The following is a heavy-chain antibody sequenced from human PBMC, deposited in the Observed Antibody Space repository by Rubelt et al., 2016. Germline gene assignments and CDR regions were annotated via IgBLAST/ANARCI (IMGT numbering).Heavy chain of an antibody. CDR2: IFYSGST. V-gene: IGHV4-59*01. CDR3: ARLFYGDYGEWYFDL. D-gene: IGHD4-17*01. J-gene: IGHJ2*01. Sequence: QVQLQESGPRLVKPSETLSLTCTVSGGSITSYYWSWIRQPPGKGLEWIGYIFYSGSTNYNPSLKSRVTISLDTSKNQFSLKLSSVTAADTAVYYCARLFYGDYGEWYFDLWGRGTLVTVSS. CDR1: GGSITSYY.